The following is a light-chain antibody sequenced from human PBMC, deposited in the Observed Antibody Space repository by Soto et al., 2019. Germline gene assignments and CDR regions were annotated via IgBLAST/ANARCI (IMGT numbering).Light chain of an antibody. J-gene: IGKJ3*01. CDR1: QDISNH. Sequence: DIQMTQSPSVMSASVGDRVTITCRASQDISNHLAWFQQKPGKVPKRLIYAASILQGDVPSRFSGSRSGTEFTLTISSLQPEDFATYYCLQHNTYPLTCGPGTKVDI. CDR3: LQHNTYPLT. V-gene: IGKV1-17*03. CDR2: AAS.